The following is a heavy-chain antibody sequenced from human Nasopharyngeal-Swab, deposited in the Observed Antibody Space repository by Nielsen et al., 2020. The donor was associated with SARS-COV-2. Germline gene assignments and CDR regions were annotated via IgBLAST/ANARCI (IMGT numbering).Heavy chain of an antibody. Sequence: GESLKFSCVASGFTFSNYWMSWVRQAPGKGLEWVANIKQDGSEKYYVDSVKGRFTISRDNAKNSLYLQMNSLRAEDTAVYYCAKDGAAAVGWFNWFDPWGQGTLVTVSS. CDR2: IKQDGSEK. J-gene: IGHJ5*02. D-gene: IGHD6-13*01. CDR3: AKDGAAAVGWFNWFDP. V-gene: IGHV3-7*01. CDR1: GFTFSNYW.